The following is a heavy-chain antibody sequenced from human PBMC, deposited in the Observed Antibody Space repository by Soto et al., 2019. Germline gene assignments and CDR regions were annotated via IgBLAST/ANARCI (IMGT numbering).Heavy chain of an antibody. V-gene: IGHV3-23*01. J-gene: IGHJ4*02. D-gene: IGHD2-2*01. CDR1: GFTFSSYA. CDR3: VKDRAYCSSTSCSPYYFDY. CDR2: ISGSGGST. Sequence: EVQLLESGGGLVQPGGSLRLSCAASGFTFSSYAMSWVRQAPGKGLEWVAAISGSGGSTYYADSVKGRFTSSRDNSKNQRYLTLNSLRGEDTAVYYCVKDRAYCSSTSCSPYYFDYWGKGTLVTVSS.